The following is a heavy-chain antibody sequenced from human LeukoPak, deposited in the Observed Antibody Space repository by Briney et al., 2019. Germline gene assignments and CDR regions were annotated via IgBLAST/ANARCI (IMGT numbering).Heavy chain of an antibody. CDR1: GYTFTGYY. Sequence: ASVKVSCKASGYTFTGYYMHWVRQAPGQGLEWMGRINPNSGGTNYAQKFQGRVTMTRDTSISTAYMELSRLRSDDTAVYYCARSASNPYGSGSYLDYWGQGTLVTVSS. CDR2: INPNSGGT. CDR3: ARSASNPYGSGSYLDY. J-gene: IGHJ4*02. V-gene: IGHV1-2*06. D-gene: IGHD3-10*01.